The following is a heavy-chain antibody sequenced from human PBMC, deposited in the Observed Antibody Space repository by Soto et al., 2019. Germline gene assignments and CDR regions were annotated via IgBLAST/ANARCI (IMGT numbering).Heavy chain of an antibody. CDR2: INSAGST. CDR3: AKRSPYYFDY. CDR1: GFTFSSYA. J-gene: IGHJ4*02. V-gene: IGHV3-23*01. Sequence: EVQLLESGGDLVLPGGSQRLSCAASGFTFSSYAMSWVRQAPGKGLEWVSTINSAGSTFYADSVKGRFTISRGNSKNTLYLQMNNLRAEDTAVYYCAKRSPYYFDYWGQGTLVTVSS.